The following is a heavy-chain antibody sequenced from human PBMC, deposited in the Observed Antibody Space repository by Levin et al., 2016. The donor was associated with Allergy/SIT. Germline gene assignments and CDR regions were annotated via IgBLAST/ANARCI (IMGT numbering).Heavy chain of an antibody. J-gene: IGHJ5*02. V-gene: IGHV3-23*01. CDR3: AKEMAAAGTGVLDP. CDR2: SGNGADT. D-gene: IGHD6-13*01. Sequence: GGSLRLSCAASGFTFAGNAMSWVRQAPGKGLEWVSGSGNGADTYYADSVKGRFTVSRDNSKNTLYLQMNSLRAEDTALYYCAKEMAAAGTGVLDPWGQGTLVSVSS. CDR1: GFTFAGNA.